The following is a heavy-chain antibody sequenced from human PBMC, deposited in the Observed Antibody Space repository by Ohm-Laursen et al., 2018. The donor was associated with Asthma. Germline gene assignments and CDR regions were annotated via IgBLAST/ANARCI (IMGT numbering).Heavy chain of an antibody. CDR2: ISYDGTNE. D-gene: IGHD6-13*01. CDR1: GFTFSSSG. V-gene: IGHV3-30*18. CDR3: AKDVLGFVAAAQD. Sequence: SLRLSCTASGFTFSSSGLHWVRQAPGKGLEWVTLISYDGTNEYYADSVKGRFTISRDNSKNTLYLQMNSLRAEDTAIYYCAKDVLGFVAAAQDWGQGTLVTVSS. J-gene: IGHJ4*02.